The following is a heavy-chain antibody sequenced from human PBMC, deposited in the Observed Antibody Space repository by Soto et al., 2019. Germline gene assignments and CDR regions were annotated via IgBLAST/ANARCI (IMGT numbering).Heavy chain of an antibody. V-gene: IGHV1-3*01. CDR2: ITAGNGNT. Sequence: ASVTVSFQASGYTFSSYAIHLVRQAPGQRLEWMGWITAGNGNTKYSQSFQARVTITRDTSATIVYMELSSLRSEDTALYYCARLGGYNYGDDAFDIWGHGTMVTVSS. J-gene: IGHJ3*02. CDR3: ARLGGYNYGDDAFDI. CDR1: GYTFSSYA. D-gene: IGHD5-18*01.